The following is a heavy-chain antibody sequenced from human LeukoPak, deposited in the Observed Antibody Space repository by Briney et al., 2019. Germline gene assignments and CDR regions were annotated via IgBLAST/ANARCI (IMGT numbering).Heavy chain of an antibody. CDR1: GFTFSSYE. D-gene: IGHD3-10*02. Sequence: GGSLRLSCSASGFTFSSYEMNWVRQAPGKGLEWVSYISSSGSTICYADSVRGRFTISRDNAKNSLYLQMNSLRAEDTAVYYCAELGITMIGGVWGKGTMVTISS. CDR3: AELGITMIGGV. V-gene: IGHV3-48*03. J-gene: IGHJ6*04. CDR2: ISSSGSTI.